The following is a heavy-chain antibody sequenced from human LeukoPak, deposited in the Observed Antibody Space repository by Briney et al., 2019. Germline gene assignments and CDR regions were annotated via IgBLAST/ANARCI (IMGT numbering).Heavy chain of an antibody. D-gene: IGHD3-10*01. V-gene: IGHV1-69*13. CDR3: ARFGRASTKTFDY. Sequence: SVKVSCKASGGTFSSYAISWVRQAPGQGLEWMGGIIPIFGTANYAQKFQGRVTITADESTSTAYMELSSLRSEDTAVYYCARFGRASTKTFDYWGQGTLVTVSS. CDR1: GGTFSSYA. CDR2: IIPIFGTA. J-gene: IGHJ4*02.